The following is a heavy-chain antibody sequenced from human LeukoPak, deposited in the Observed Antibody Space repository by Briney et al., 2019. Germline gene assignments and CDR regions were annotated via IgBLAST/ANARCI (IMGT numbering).Heavy chain of an antibody. CDR2: IYYSGST. CDR1: GGSISSSSYY. J-gene: IGHJ3*02. CDR3: ARLISDAFDI. Sequence: SETLSPTCTVSGGSISSSSYYWGWIRQPPGKGLEWIGSIYYSGSTYYNPSLKSRVTISVDTSKNQFSLKLSSVTAADTAVYYCARLISDAFDIWGQGTMVTVSS. V-gene: IGHV4-39*01.